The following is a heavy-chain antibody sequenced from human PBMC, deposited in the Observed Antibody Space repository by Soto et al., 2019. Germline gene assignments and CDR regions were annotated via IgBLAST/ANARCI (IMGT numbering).Heavy chain of an antibody. D-gene: IGHD3-10*01. CDR3: ARAGGILWFGELSGAAYYCGMDV. CDR1: GGSISSYY. J-gene: IGHJ6*02. Sequence: PSETLSLTCTVSGGSISSYYWSWIRQPPGKGLEWIGYIYYSGSTNYNPSLKSRVTISVDTSKNQFSLKLSSVTAADTAVYYCARAGGILWFGELSGAAYYCGMDVWGQGTTVTVSS. V-gene: IGHV4-59*01. CDR2: IYYSGST.